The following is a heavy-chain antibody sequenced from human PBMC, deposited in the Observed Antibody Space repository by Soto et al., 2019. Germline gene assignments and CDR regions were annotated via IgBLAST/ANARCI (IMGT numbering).Heavy chain of an antibody. CDR2: VYHGGST. J-gene: IGHJ5*02. Sequence: SETLSLTCSVSGGSIRTTNYFWAWIRQPPGKGLEWIASVYHGGSTYYNPSLKSRVTVSVDPSKNQFALTLSSASAADTALYYCARDSGWFDPGGQGTLVTVS. V-gene: IGHV4-39*01. CDR1: GGSIRTTNYF. CDR3: ARDSGWFDP.